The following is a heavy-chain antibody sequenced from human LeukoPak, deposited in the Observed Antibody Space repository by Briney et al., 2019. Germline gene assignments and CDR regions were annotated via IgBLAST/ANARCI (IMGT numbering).Heavy chain of an antibody. J-gene: IGHJ4*02. CDR2: IYTAGST. D-gene: IGHD3-10*01. CDR1: GFTVSGNY. V-gene: IGHV3-53*01. CDR3: AGDNTWLGLSY. Sequence: GGSLRLSCAASGFTVSGNYMSWVRQAPGKGLEWVSVIYTAGSTYNADSVKGRFTISRDKSKNTLFLQMNTLRAEDTAVYFCAGDNTWLGLSYWGQGTLLTVSS.